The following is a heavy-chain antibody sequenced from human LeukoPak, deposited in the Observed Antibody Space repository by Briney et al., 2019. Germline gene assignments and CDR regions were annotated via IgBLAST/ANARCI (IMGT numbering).Heavy chain of an antibody. V-gene: IGHV3-9*01. D-gene: IGHD5-24*01. CDR1: GFTFDDYA. Sequence: GGSLRLSCAASGFTFDDYAMHWVRQAPGKGLEWVSGISWNSSSIGYADSVKGRFTISRDNAKNSLYLQMNSLRVEDTAVYYCAKEGRSLQTYWGQGTLVTVSS. CDR2: ISWNSSSI. CDR3: AKEGRSLQTY. J-gene: IGHJ4*02.